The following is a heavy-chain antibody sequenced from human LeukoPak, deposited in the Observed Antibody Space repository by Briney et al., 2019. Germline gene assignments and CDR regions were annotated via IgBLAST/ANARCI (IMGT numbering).Heavy chain of an antibody. CDR2: IYNSGST. J-gene: IGHJ4*02. V-gene: IGHV4-59*01. CDR3: ARDRGGGNYHFDY. D-gene: IGHD1-26*01. Sequence: SETLTLTRTVSGGSISTYFWSWIRQPPGQGLEWIGYIYNSGSTNYNPSLKSRVTISVDTSKNQFSLNLSSVTAADTAIYYCARDRGGGNYHFDYWGQGTLVTVSS. CDR1: GGSISTYF.